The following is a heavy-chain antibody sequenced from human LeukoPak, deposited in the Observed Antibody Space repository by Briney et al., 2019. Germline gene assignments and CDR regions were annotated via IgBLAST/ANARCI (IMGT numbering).Heavy chain of an antibody. V-gene: IGHV4-39*07. D-gene: IGHD2-21*02. CDR1: GGSISSSSYY. J-gene: IGHJ5*02. CDR2: IYYSGST. CDR3: ARDLGGGDFINWFDP. Sequence: PSETLSLTCTVSGGSISSSSYYWGWIRQPPGKGLEWIGSIYYSGSTYYNPSLKSRVTMSVDTSKNQFSLKLSSVTAADTAVYYCARDLGGGDFINWFDPWGQGTLVTVSS.